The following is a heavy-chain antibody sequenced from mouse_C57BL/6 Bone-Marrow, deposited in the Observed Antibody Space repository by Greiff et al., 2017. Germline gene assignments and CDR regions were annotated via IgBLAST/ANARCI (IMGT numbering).Heavy chain of an antibody. J-gene: IGHJ4*01. CDR2: ISYDGSN. Sequence: EVQLQESGPGLVKPSQSLSLTCSVTGYSITSGYYWNWIRQFPGNKLEWMGYISYDGSNNYNPSLKNRISITRDTSTNQFFLKLNSVTTEDTATYYCARMRLRRYAMDYWGQGTSVTVSS. D-gene: IGHD2-2*01. CDR1: GYSITSGYY. CDR3: ARMRLRRYAMDY. V-gene: IGHV3-6*01.